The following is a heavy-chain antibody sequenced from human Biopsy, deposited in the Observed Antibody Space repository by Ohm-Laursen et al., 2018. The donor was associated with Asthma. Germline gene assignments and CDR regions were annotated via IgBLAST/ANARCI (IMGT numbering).Heavy chain of an antibody. CDR2: ISSAGNV. CDR1: GDSVSSGGYY. Sequence: TLSLTCTVSGDSVSSGGYYWTWIRQPPRKGLEWLGYISSAGNVFYTPSLKRRLTIQLDTSNNKFSLKLTSLSAADMALYYCARGGSGGKVYYFYSWGLGTLVTVSS. V-gene: IGHV4-30-4*01. J-gene: IGHJ4*02. D-gene: IGHD2-15*01. CDR3: ARGGSGGKVYYFYS.